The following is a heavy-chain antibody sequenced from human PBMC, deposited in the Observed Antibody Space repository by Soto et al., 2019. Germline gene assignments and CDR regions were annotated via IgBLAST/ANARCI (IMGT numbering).Heavy chain of an antibody. Sequence: QVQLQESGPGLVKTSQTLTLTCTVSGASVDSGGYSWTWIRQRPGKVLEWVGYIYYRGNTFYNPPLKSRITISLDASKNQFSLKLASVTAADSAVYSCARDTAMTGAARYDYWGQGTLVTVSS. D-gene: IGHD6-25*01. CDR2: IYYRGNT. J-gene: IGHJ4*02. V-gene: IGHV4-31*03. CDR3: ARDTAMTGAARYDY. CDR1: GASVDSGGYS.